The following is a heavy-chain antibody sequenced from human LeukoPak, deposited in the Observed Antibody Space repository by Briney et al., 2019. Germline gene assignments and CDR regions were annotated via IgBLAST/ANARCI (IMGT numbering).Heavy chain of an antibody. J-gene: IGHJ4*02. Sequence: PGGSLRLSCAASGFTFSSYAMSWVRQAPGRGLEWVSSISASAHRTYYADSVKGRFTISRHTSTNTLYLEMNSLRDEDTALYYCTRGGWGEWSTNDCHPEYWGQGALVSVSS. V-gene: IGHV3-23*01. CDR1: GFTFSSYA. CDR2: ISASAHRT. D-gene: IGHD2-8*01. CDR3: TRGGWGEWSTNDCHPEY.